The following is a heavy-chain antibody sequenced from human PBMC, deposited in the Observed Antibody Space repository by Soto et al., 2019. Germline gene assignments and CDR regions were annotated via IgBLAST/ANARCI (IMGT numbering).Heavy chain of an antibody. CDR3: ARFPPPGGWGAFGY. CDR1: GFTFSSYA. V-gene: IGHV3-30-3*01. D-gene: IGHD3-16*01. Sequence: GGSLRLSCAASGFTFSSYAMHWVRQAPGKGLEWVAVISYDGSNKYYADSVKGRFTISRDNSKNTLYLQMNSLRAEDTAVYYCARFPPPGGWGAFGYWRQGTLVTVSS. CDR2: ISYDGSNK. J-gene: IGHJ4*02.